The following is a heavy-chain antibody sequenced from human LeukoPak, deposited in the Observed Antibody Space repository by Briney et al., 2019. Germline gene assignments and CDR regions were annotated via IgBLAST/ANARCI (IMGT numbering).Heavy chain of an antibody. CDR3: ARGRFSIPAYFDY. CDR1: GGSFSGYY. V-gene: IGHV4-34*01. D-gene: IGHD2-21*01. Sequence: SETLSLTCAVYGGSFSGYYWSWIRQPPGKGLEWIGEINHSGSTNYNSSLKSRVTISVDTSKNQFSLRLSSVTAADTAVYYCARGRFSIPAYFDYWGQGTLVTVSS. J-gene: IGHJ4*02. CDR2: INHSGST.